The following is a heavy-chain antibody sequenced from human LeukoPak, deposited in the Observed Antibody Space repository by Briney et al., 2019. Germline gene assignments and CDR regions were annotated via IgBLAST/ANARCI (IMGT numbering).Heavy chain of an antibody. V-gene: IGHV1-18*01. CDR3: ARSSITMVRGVIPDY. Sequence: ASVTVSCKASGYTFTNYGISWVRQAPGQGLEGMGWNSAYNGNTNYAQKLHGRVTMTTDTSTSTASMELRSLRSDDTAAYYCARSSITMVRGVIPDYWRQGTLLTVSA. CDR2: NSAYNGNT. CDR1: GYTFTNYG. J-gene: IGHJ4*02. D-gene: IGHD3-10*01.